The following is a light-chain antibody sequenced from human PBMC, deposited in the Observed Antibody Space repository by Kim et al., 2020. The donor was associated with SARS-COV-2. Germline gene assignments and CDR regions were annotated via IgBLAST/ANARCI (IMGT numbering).Light chain of an antibody. Sequence: FQQQTGEAPRRHIIGEACRAHGIPDRFSASVSETDFTLTISRLEPEDFAVYFCQQYDRPPFTFGQATKLEI. CDR3: QQYDRPPFT. CDR2: GEA. V-gene: IGKV3-20*01. J-gene: IGKJ2*01.